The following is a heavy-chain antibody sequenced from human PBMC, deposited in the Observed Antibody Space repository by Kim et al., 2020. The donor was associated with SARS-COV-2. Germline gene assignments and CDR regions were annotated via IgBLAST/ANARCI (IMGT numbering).Heavy chain of an antibody. CDR1: GGSISSSSYY. Sequence: SETLSLTCTVSGGSISSSSYYWGWIRQPPGKGLEWIGSIYYSGSTYYNPSLKSRATISVDTSKNQFSLKLSSVTAADTAVYYCARPNTIFGVPSSFDPWGQGTLVTVSS. V-gene: IGHV4-39*01. CDR3: ARPNTIFGVPSSFDP. J-gene: IGHJ5*02. D-gene: IGHD3-3*01. CDR2: IYYSGST.